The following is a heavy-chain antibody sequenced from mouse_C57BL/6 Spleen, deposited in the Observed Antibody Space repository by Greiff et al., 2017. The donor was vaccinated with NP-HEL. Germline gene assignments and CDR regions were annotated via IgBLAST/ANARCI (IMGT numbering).Heavy chain of an antibody. CDR3: ARSGYGNYVDFDY. CDR1: GYTFTDYY. CDR2: INPNNGGT. Sequence: EVQLQQSGPELVKPGASVKISCKASGYTFTDYYMNWVKQSPGKSLEWIGDINPNNGGTSYNQKFKGKATLTVDKSSSTAYMELRSLTSEDSAVYYCARSGYGNYVDFDYWGQGTTLTVSS. V-gene: IGHV1-26*01. J-gene: IGHJ2*01. D-gene: IGHD2-10*02.